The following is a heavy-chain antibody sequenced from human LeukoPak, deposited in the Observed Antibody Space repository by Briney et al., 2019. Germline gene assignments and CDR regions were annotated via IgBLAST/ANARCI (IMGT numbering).Heavy chain of an antibody. J-gene: IGHJ4*02. CDR2: ISGSGGST. D-gene: IGHD6-19*01. V-gene: IGHV3-23*01. Sequence: WGSLRLSCTASGFTFSSYAMSWVRQAPGEGLEWVSGISGSGGSTYYADSVKGRFTTSRDNSKNTLYVQMNSLRAEDTAVYYCARGYTSGWLYFDFWGQGTLLTVSS. CDR3: ARGYTSGWLYFDF. CDR1: GFTFSSYA.